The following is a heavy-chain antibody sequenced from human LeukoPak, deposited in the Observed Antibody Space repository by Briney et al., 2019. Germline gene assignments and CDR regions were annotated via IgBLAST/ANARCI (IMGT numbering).Heavy chain of an antibody. CDR3: ARDLDSSRSYHWFDP. D-gene: IGHD3-10*01. CDR1: GFTFSSYW. J-gene: IGHJ5*02. Sequence: PGGTLRLSCVASGFTFSSYWMPWVRQAPGKGLVWVSRVNGDGSSTDNADSVKGRFTISRDNAKNTLYLQMNSLRAEDMAVYYCARDLDSSRSYHWFDPWGQGTLVTVSS. CDR2: VNGDGSST. V-gene: IGHV3-74*01.